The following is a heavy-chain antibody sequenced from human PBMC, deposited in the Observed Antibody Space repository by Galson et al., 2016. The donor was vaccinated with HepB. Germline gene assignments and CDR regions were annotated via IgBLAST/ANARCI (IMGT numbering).Heavy chain of an antibody. CDR2: FIRKTDGVTT. CDR3: TTGLPGVVEPL. V-gene: IGHV3-15*01. CDR1: GFTFSNAW. Sequence: SLRLSCAASGFTFSNAWMGWXRQAXXKGLXXVGRFIRKTDGVTTDYAAPVKGRFTISRDDSKSTLYLEMNSLKSEDTGVYYCTTGLPGVVEPLWGQGTLVTVSS. J-gene: IGHJ4*02. D-gene: IGHD2-2*01.